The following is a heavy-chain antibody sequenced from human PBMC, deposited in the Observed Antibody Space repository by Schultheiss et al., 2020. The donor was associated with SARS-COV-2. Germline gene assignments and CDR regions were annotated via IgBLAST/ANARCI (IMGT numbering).Heavy chain of an antibody. CDR1: GGSISSSNW. Sequence: SETLSLTCAVSGGSISSSNWWSWVRQPPGKGLEWIGEIYHSGSTYYNPSLKSRVTISVDTSTNQFFLSLSSVTAADTAVYYCARNRDQGFDSWGQGTLVTVSS. CDR2: IYHSGST. V-gene: IGHV4-4*02. J-gene: IGHJ4*02. CDR3: ARNRDQGFDS.